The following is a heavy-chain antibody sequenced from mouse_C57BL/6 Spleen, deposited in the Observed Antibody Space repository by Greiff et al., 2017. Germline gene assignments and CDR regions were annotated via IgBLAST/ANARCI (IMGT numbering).Heavy chain of an antibody. CDR2: IDPEDGDT. J-gene: IGHJ2*01. CDR1: GFNIKDYY. Sequence: EVKLQESGAELVRPGASVKLSCTASGFNIKDYYMHWVKQRPEQGLEWIGRIDPEDGDTEYAPKFQGKATMTADTSSNTAYLQLSSLTSEDTAVYYCTTYGSSPYYFDYWGQGTTLTVSS. D-gene: IGHD1-1*01. V-gene: IGHV14-1*01. CDR3: TTYGSSPYYFDY.